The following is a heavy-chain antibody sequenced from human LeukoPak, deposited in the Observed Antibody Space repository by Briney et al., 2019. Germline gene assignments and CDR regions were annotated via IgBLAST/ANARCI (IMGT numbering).Heavy chain of an antibody. J-gene: IGHJ3*02. Sequence: GGSLRLSCAASGFTFSSYWMSWVRQAPGKGLEWVANIKQDGSEKYYVDSVKGRFTISRDNAKNSLYLQMNSLRAEDTAVYYCARGVTAIQGAFDIWGQGTMVTVSS. D-gene: IGHD2-21*02. V-gene: IGHV3-7*01. CDR3: ARGVTAIQGAFDI. CDR2: IKQDGSEK. CDR1: GFTFSSYW.